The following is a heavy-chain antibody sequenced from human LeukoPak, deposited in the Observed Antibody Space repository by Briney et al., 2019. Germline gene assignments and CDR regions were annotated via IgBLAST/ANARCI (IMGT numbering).Heavy chain of an antibody. CDR2: ISSSGSTI. J-gene: IGHJ4*02. D-gene: IGHD1-26*01. CDR1: GFTFSSYE. CDR3: ARVSVITQYNGSPDYFAS. V-gene: IGHV3-48*03. Sequence: GGSLRLSCAASGFTFSSYEMNWVRQAPGKGLEWVSYISSSGSTIYYADSVKGRFTISRDNAKNSLYLQMNSLRSDDTAVYYCARVSVITQYNGSPDYFASWGQGTLLTVSS.